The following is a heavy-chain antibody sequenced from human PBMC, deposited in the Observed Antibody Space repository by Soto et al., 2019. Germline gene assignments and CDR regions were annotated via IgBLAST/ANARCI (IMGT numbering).Heavy chain of an antibody. Sequence: QVHLQESGPGLVKPSETLSLTCTVSGDSISTDYWSWIRQSPGKGLEWIGFIYYGGSTNYNPSPKSRGTISVDTPKNQFSLKLSSVTAADTAVYYCAKNWNWGSLVHWGQGTLVTVSS. J-gene: IGHJ4*02. D-gene: IGHD7-27*01. V-gene: IGHV4-59*08. CDR2: IYYGGST. CDR1: GDSISTDY. CDR3: AKNWNWGSLVH.